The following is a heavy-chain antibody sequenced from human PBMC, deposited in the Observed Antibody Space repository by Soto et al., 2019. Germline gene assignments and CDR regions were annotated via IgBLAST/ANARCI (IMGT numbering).Heavy chain of an antibody. J-gene: IGHJ4*02. D-gene: IGHD2-15*01. CDR2: ISLQNGDT. V-gene: IGHV1-18*04. Sequence: LVQSGAEVKKPGASVKVSCKASGFTFTTYGISWMRQAPGQGPEWMGWISLQNGDTKFAQKFQGRVTMTTDSSTTTAHMEVGNLRSDDTAVYYGARDERYCTGGSCYSEFYFHFWGQGTLVTVSS. CDR1: GFTFTTYG. CDR3: ARDERYCTGGSCYSEFYFHF.